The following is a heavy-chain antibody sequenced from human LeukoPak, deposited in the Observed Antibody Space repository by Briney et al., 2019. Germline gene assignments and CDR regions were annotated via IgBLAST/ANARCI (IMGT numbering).Heavy chain of an antibody. CDR2: IVVGSGNT. V-gene: IGHV1-58*02. Sequence: GASVKVSCKASGFTFTSSAMQWVRQARGQRLEWIGWIVVGSGNTGYAQRFQGRVTMTRNTSISTAYMELSSLRSEDTAVYYCARGSDTIFFHARYYYYMDVWGKGTTVTISS. CDR1: GFTFTSSA. CDR3: ARGSDTIFFHARYYYYMDV. J-gene: IGHJ6*03. D-gene: IGHD3-9*01.